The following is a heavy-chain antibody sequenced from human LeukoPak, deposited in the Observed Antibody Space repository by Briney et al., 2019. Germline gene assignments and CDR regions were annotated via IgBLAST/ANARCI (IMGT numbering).Heavy chain of an antibody. Sequence: GASVKVSCKASGYTFTGYYMHWVRQAPGQGLEWMGWINPNSGGTNYAQKFQGRVTMTRDTSISTAYMELSRLRSDDTAVYYCARALENCSSTSCYLNSVSPHHRGTIRATPNWFDPWGQGTLVTVSS. CDR2: INPNSGGT. V-gene: IGHV1-2*02. D-gene: IGHD2-2*01. CDR1: GYTFTGYY. J-gene: IGHJ5*02. CDR3: ARALENCSSTSCYLNSVSPHHRGTIRATPNWFDP.